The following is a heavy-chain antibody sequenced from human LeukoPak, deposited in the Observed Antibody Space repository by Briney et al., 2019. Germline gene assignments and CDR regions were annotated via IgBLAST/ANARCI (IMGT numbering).Heavy chain of an antibody. J-gene: IGHJ4*02. Sequence: SGGSLRLSCAASGFNFGEFWMAWVRQTPGMGLEWVADIKEDGSESFYVDSVKGRFTISRDNSKNIVYVQMNSLRAEDTAVYYCARGKNEWHQLVNYYFDYWGQGTLVTVSS. CDR2: IKEDGSES. D-gene: IGHD6-13*01. V-gene: IGHV3-7*01. CDR3: ARGKNEWHQLVNYYFDY. CDR1: GFNFGEFW.